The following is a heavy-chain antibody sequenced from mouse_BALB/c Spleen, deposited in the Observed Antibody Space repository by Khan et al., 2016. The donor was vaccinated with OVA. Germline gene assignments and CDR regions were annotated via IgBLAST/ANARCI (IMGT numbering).Heavy chain of an antibody. J-gene: IGHJ4*01. V-gene: IGHV2-6-1*01. D-gene: IGHD2-10*01. CDR3: ARQPYYHYYIMDY. Sequence: QMQLKESGPGLVAPSQSLSITCTISGFSLTDYGVHWVRQPPGKGLEWLVVIWSDGSTTYNSALKSRLSIIKDNSKSQIFLKMNSLQTDDTAMYYCARQPYYHYYIMDYWGQGTSVTVSS. CDR1: GFSLTDYG. CDR2: IWSDGST.